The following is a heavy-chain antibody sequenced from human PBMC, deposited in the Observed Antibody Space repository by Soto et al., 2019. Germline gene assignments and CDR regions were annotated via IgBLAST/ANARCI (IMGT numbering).Heavy chain of an antibody. CDR3: SRDGDYYVSGTYDYFAY. J-gene: IGHJ4*02. V-gene: IGHV3-49*04. D-gene: IGHD3-10*01. CDR2: IRSRPYGGTT. Sequence: GGSLRLSCTASGFTFGDYAMSWVRQAPGKGLEWVGFIRSRPYGGTTEYAASVRGRFTISRDDSKSVAYLQMNSLKTDDTALYYCSRDGDYYVSGTYDYFAYWGQGTLVTVSS. CDR1: GFTFGDYA.